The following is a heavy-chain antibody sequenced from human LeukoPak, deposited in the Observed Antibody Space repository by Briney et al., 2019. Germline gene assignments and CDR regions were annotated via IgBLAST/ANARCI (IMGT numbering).Heavy chain of an antibody. D-gene: IGHD3-10*01. J-gene: IGHJ4*02. Sequence: WASVKVSCKASGYTFTSYGISWVRQAPGQRLEWMGWINAGNGNTKYSQKFQGRVTITRDTSASTAYMELSSLRSEDTAVYYCARVLMVRGVINGGFDYWGQGTLVTVSS. CDR3: ARVLMVRGVINGGFDY. V-gene: IGHV1-3*01. CDR2: INAGNGNT. CDR1: GYTFTSYG.